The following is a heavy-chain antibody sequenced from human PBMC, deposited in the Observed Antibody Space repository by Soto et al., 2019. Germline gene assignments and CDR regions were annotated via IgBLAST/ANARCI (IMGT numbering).Heavy chain of an antibody. CDR1: CFTLSSSA. D-gene: IGHD3-22*01. J-gene: IGHJ3*02. V-gene: IGHV1-58*01. Sequence: PVKGSCQAFCFTLSSSAVSWGRQARGQRLEWIGWIVVGSGNTNYAQKFQERVTITRDMSTSTAYMELSSLRSEDTAVYYCAAGYYDDALDIWGQGTMVTVSS. CDR2: IVVGSGNT. CDR3: AAGYYDDALDI.